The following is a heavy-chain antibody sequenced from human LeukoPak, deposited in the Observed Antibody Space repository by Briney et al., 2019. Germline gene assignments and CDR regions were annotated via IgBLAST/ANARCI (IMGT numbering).Heavy chain of an antibody. V-gene: IGHV4-34*01. D-gene: IGHD3-10*01. CDR3: ARGLRVLWFGELFAVPFDP. J-gene: IGHJ5*02. CDR2: INHSGST. CDR1: GGPFSGYY. Sequence: PSETLSLTCAVYGGPFSGYYWSWIRQPPGKGLEWIGEINHSGSTNYNPSLKSRVTISVDTSKNQFSLKLSSVTAADTAVYYCARGLRVLWFGELFAVPFDPWGQGTLVTVSS.